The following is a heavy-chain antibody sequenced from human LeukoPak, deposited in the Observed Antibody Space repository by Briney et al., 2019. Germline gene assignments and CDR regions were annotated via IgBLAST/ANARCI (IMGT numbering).Heavy chain of an antibody. V-gene: IGHV3-48*03. CDR2: ISSSGSTI. Sequence: GGSLRLSCAASGFTFSSYEMNWVRQAPGKGLEWVSYISSSGSTIYYADSVKGRFTISRDNAENSLYLQMNSLRDDDTAVYYCARGRGYYGSGTYYLDYWGHGNLVTVSS. J-gene: IGHJ4*03. D-gene: IGHD3-10*01. CDR3: ARGRGYYGSGTYYLDY. CDR1: GFTFSSYE.